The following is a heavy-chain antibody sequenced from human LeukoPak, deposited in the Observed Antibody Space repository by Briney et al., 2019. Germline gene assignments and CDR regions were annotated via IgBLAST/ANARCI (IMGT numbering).Heavy chain of an antibody. J-gene: IGHJ4*02. CDR1: GFTFSSYS. CDR2: ISSSSSTI. V-gene: IGHV3-48*01. CDR3: ARDTGCAGGTCFSFYDY. D-gene: IGHD2-15*01. Sequence: GGSLRLSCAASGFTFSSYSINWVRQAPGKGLEWVSSISSSSSTIYYADSVKGRFTISRDNAKNSLYLQMDSLRAEDTAVYYCARDTGCAGGTCFSFYDYWGQGTLVTVSS.